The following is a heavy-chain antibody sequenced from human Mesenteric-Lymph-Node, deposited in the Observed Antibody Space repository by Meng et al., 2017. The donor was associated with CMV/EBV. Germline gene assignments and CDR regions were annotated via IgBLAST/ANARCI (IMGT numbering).Heavy chain of an antibody. V-gene: IGHV2-5*02. CDR2: IYWDDDE. CDR1: GFSLTTSGVG. Sequence: FSGFSLTTSGVGVGWIRQPPGKALEWLALIYWDDDEHYSPSLKSRITITKDTSKNQVVLTMTSMDPVDTAIYYCAHRPTATGPFDYWGQGTLVTVSS. D-gene: IGHD2-21*02. CDR3: AHRPTATGPFDY. J-gene: IGHJ4*02.